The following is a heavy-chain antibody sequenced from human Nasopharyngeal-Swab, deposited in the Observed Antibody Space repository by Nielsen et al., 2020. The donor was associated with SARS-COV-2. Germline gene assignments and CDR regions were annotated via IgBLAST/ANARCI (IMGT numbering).Heavy chain of an antibody. Sequence: GESLKISCAASGFIFDDYAMHWVRQAPGKGPEWVSLISWDGGSTYYVDSVKGRFTISRDNSRNSLYLQMNSLRAEDTALYYCAKGLAGGSGAFDIWGQGTMVTVSS. J-gene: IGHJ3*02. D-gene: IGHD3-10*01. CDR2: ISWDGGST. CDR1: GFIFDDYA. V-gene: IGHV3-43D*04. CDR3: AKGLAGGSGAFDI.